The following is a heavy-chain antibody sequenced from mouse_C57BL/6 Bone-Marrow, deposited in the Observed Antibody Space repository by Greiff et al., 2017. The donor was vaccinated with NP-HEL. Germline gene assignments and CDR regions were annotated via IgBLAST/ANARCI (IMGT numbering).Heavy chain of an antibody. D-gene: IGHD2-5*01. V-gene: IGHV1-62-2*01. CDR3: ARHEEGYYSNYLGPY. CDR2: FYPGSGSI. J-gene: IGHJ3*01. CDR1: GYTFTEYT. Sequence: QVHVKQSGAELVKPGASVKLSCKASGYTFTEYTIHWVKQRSGQGLEWIGWFYPGSGSIKYNEKFKDKATLTADKSSSTVYMELSRLTSEDSAVYFCARHEEGYYSNYLGPYWGQGTLVTVSA.